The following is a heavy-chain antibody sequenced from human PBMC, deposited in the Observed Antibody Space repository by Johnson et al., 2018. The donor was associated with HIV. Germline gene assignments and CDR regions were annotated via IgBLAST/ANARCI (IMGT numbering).Heavy chain of an antibody. Sequence: VLLLESGGGLVQPGGSLRLSCAASGFTFSSYAMSWVRQAPGKGLEWVSAISGNGGSTYYANSVKGRFTISRDNFKNTLYLQMGSLTAEDMAVYYCARRRYSTSWQEAFDFWGQGTMVTVSS. CDR1: GFTFSSYA. CDR2: ISGNGGST. CDR3: ARRRYSTSWQEAFDF. J-gene: IGHJ3*01. V-gene: IGHV3-23*01. D-gene: IGHD6-13*01.